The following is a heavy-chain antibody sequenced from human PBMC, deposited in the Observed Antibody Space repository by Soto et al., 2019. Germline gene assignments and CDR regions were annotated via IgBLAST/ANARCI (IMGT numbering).Heavy chain of an antibody. Sequence: QVQLVQSGAEVKKPGASVKVSCKASGYTFTGYYMHWVRQAPGQGLEWMGWINPNSGGTNYAQKFQGWVTMTRDTSISTAYMELSRLRSDDTAVYYCARDKGGSCSSVVAHWFDPWGQGTLVTVSS. CDR1: GYTFTGYY. CDR3: ARDKGGSCSSVVAHWFDP. D-gene: IGHD2-21*01. J-gene: IGHJ5*02. V-gene: IGHV1-2*04. CDR2: INPNSGGT.